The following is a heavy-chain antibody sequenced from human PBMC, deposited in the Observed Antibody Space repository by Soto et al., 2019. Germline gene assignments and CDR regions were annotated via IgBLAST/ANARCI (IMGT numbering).Heavy chain of an antibody. CDR1: GFTFSSYA. CDR3: AKDRVELTGDLPYYHYGMDV. J-gene: IGHJ6*02. V-gene: IGHV3-23*01. CDR2: ISGSGGST. Sequence: EVQLLESGGGLVQPGGSLRLSCAASGFTFSSYAMSWVRQAPGKGLEWVSAISGSGGSTYYADSVKGRFTISRDNSKNTLYLQMNSLRSEDTAVYCCAKDRVELTGDLPYYHYGMDVCGQGTTVTVSS. D-gene: IGHD7-27*01.